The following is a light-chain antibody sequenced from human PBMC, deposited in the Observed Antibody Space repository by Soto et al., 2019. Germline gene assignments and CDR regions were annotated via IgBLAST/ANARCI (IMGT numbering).Light chain of an antibody. CDR2: GAS. J-gene: IGKJ3*01. V-gene: IGKV3-15*01. CDR1: QSVGSN. Sequence: EIVMTQSLATLAVSPGGRATLSCRASQSVGSNLAWYQQKPGQAPRLLSDGASTRATGVPARFSSSGSGTEFSLTSCGLQSEDFALYYFLQYNNWPSFGPGTKVDIK. CDR3: LQYNNWPS.